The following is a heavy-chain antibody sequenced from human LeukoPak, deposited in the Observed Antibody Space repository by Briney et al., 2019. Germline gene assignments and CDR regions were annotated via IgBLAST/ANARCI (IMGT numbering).Heavy chain of an antibody. CDR3: AKDPYSSSSVPYYFDY. D-gene: IGHD6-13*01. CDR1: GGSISSYY. V-gene: IGHV4-59*01. CDR2: IYYSGST. Sequence: SETLSLTCTVSGGSISSYYWSWIRQPPGKGLEWIGYIYYSGSTNYNPSLKSRVTISVDTSKNQFSLKLSSVTAADTALYYCAKDPYSSSSVPYYFDYWGQGTLVTVSS. J-gene: IGHJ4*02.